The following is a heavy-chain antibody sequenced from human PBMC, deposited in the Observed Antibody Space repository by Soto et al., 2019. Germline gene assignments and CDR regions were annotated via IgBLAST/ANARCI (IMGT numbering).Heavy chain of an antibody. V-gene: IGHV1-18*01. Sequence: ASVKVSCKASGYIFTSYGISWVRQAPGQGLEWMGWISTYNHNTNCARKVQGRVAVTTDTSTRTAYMELRSLTSDDTAMYYCARGNPPLEPFDYWGQGTLVTVSS. J-gene: IGHJ4*02. CDR2: ISTYNHNT. D-gene: IGHD1-1*01. CDR1: GYIFTSYG. CDR3: ARGNPPLEPFDY.